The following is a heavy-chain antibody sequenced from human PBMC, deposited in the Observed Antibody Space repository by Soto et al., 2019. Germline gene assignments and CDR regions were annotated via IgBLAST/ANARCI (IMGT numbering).Heavy chain of an antibody. Sequence: EVQLLESGGDLVQPGGSLRLSCAASGFTFSSYVMSWVRQAPGKGLEWVSAISGNGGSTYYADSVKGRFTISRDSSKNTLYLQMNSLRAEDTAVYYCAKRIQRDRNYPGADYWGQGTLVTVSS. CDR1: GFTFSSYV. CDR3: AKRIQRDRNYPGADY. V-gene: IGHV3-23*01. J-gene: IGHJ4*02. D-gene: IGHD4-4*01. CDR2: ISGNGGST.